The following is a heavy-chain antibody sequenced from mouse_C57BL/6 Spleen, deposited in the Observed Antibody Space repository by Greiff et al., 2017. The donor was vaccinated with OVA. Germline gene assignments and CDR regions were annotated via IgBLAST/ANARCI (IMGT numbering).Heavy chain of an antibody. CDR3: ARSGVTETPYYFDY. D-gene: IGHD4-1*01. V-gene: IGHV1-26*01. CDR1: GYTFTDYY. Sequence: VQLQQSGPELVKPGASVKISCKASGYTFTDYYMNWVKQSHGKSLEWIGDINPNNGGTSYNQKFKGKATLTVDKSSSTAYMELRSLTSEDSAVYYCARSGVTETPYYFDYWGQGTTLTVSS. J-gene: IGHJ2*01. CDR2: INPNNGGT.